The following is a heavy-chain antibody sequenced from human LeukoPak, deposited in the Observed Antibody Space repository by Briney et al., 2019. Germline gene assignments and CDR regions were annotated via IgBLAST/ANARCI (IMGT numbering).Heavy chain of an antibody. V-gene: IGHV1-18*01. Sequence: ASVKVSCKASGYTFTSYGISWVRQAPGQGLEWMGWISAYNGNTNYAQKLQGRVTMTTDTSTSTAYMELRSLRSEDTAVYYCATPGVEYYYDSSGYYQDYWGQGTLVTVSS. D-gene: IGHD3-22*01. CDR2: ISAYNGNT. J-gene: IGHJ4*02. CDR1: GYTFTSYG. CDR3: ATPGVEYYYDSSGYYQDY.